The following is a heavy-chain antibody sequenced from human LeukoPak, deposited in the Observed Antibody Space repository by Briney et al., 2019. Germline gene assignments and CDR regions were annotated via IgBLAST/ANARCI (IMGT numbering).Heavy chain of an antibody. CDR2: ISSSSSAI. CDR3: ARDHKAAAGRDFDY. V-gene: IGHV3-48*02. Sequence: GGSLRLSCAASGFTFSSYSMNWVRQAPGKGLEWVSYISSSSSAIYYADSVKGRFTISRDNAKNSLYLQMNGPRDEDTAVYYCARDHKAAAGRDFDYWGQGTLVTVSS. CDR1: GFTFSSYS. J-gene: IGHJ4*02. D-gene: IGHD6-13*01.